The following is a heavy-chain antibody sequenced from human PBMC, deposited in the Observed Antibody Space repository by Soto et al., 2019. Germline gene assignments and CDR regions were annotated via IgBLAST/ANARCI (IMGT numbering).Heavy chain of an antibody. CDR2: IWYDGSNK. J-gene: IGHJ6*02. CDR1: GFTFSSYG. D-gene: IGHD3-22*01. Sequence: QVQLVESGGGVVQPGRSLRLSCAASGFTFSSYGMHWVRQAPGKGLEWVAVIWYDGSNKYYADSVKGRFTISRDNSKNXLYLQMNRRRAEDTAVYYCASDYYDSSGDLYGMDVWGQGTTVTVSS. CDR3: ASDYYDSSGDLYGMDV. V-gene: IGHV3-33*01.